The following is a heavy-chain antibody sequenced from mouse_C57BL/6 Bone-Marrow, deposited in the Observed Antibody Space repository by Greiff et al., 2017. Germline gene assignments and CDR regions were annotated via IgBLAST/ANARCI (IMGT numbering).Heavy chain of an antibody. V-gene: IGHV5-16*01. D-gene: IGHD2-4*01. CDR2: INYDGSST. Sequence: EVKLVESEGGLVQPGSSMKLSCTASGFTFSDYYMAWVRQVPEKGLEWVANINYDGSSTYYLDSLKSRFIISRDNAKYILYLQMSSLKSEDTATYYCARDDSWYFDVWGTGTTVTVSS. CDR1: GFTFSDYY. CDR3: ARDDSWYFDV. J-gene: IGHJ1*03.